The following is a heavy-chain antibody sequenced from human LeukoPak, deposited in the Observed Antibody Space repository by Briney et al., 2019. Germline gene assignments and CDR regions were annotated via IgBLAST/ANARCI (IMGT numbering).Heavy chain of an antibody. CDR1: AFTFSSYW. Sequence: GGSLRLSCGASAFTFSSYWMSWVRQAPGEGLEWVSSITTSGGSTYYADSVKGRFTISRDNAKNTLYLQMNSLRAEDTAVYYCAKDHYVSGRYDAFDIWGQGTMVTVSS. CDR3: AKDHYVSGRYDAFDI. J-gene: IGHJ3*02. D-gene: IGHD3-10*01. V-gene: IGHV3-23*01. CDR2: ITTSGGST.